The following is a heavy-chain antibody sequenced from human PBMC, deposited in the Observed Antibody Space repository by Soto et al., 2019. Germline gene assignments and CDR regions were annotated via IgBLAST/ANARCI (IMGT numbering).Heavy chain of an antibody. CDR1: GYTFTSYA. V-gene: IGHV1-3*01. CDR2: INAGNGNT. Sequence: VASVKVSCKASGYTFTSYAMHWVRQAPGQRLEWMGWINAGNGNTKYSQKFQGRVTITRDTSASTAHMELSSLRSEDTAVYYCAREAYGKLSAFDIWGQGTMVTVSS. J-gene: IGHJ3*02. D-gene: IGHD4-17*01. CDR3: AREAYGKLSAFDI.